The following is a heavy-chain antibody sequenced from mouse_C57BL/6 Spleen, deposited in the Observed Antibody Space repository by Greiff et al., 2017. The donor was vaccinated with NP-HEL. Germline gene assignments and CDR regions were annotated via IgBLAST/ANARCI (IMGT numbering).Heavy chain of an antibody. CDR2: IYPSDSET. D-gene: IGHD2-3*01. Sequence: QVQLQQPGAELVRPGSSVKLSCKASGYTFTSYWMDWVKQRPGQGLEWIGNIYPSDSETHYNQKFKDKATLTVDKSSSTAYMQRSSLTSEDSAVYDCARYYEGYYGYWGQGTTLTVSS. CDR1: GYTFTSYW. CDR3: ARYYEGYYGY. J-gene: IGHJ2*01. V-gene: IGHV1-61*01.